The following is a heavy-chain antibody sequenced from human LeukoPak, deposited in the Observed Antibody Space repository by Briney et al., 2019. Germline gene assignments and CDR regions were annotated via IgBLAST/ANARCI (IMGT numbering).Heavy chain of an antibody. CDR2: IRNGDGMT. CDR1: GFSIYTYT. V-gene: IGHV3-23*01. D-gene: IGHD1-1*01. J-gene: IGHJ4*02. Sequence: PGGSLRLSCDASGFSIYTYTMYWVRQAPGQGLEWVSGIRNGDGMTYYADSVRGRFTISTDNSKNTLYLQMNSLRTEDTALYYCAKGLERGSRLDSWGQGTLVTVSS. CDR3: AKGLERGSRLDS.